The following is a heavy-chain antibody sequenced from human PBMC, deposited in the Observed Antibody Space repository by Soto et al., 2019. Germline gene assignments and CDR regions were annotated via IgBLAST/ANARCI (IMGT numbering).Heavy chain of an antibody. CDR3: ARVLAARASRDFDY. CDR2: VYYSGST. CDR1: GGSVSSSSYY. D-gene: IGHD6-6*01. Sequence: PSETLSLTCTVSGGSVSSSSYYWGWVRQPPGKGLEWIGSVYYSGSTYYNPSLKSRVTISVAKSKNQFSLKLSSVTAADTAVYYCARVLAARASRDFDYWGQGTLVTVSS. V-gene: IGHV4-39*01. J-gene: IGHJ4*02.